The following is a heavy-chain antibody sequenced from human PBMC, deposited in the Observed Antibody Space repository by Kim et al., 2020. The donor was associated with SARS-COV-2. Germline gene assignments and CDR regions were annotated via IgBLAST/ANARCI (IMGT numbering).Heavy chain of an antibody. Sequence: GGSLILSCVGSGFTFSSFAMAWVRQAPGRGLEWVSSISYTGGDTSYADSVKGRFTISRDNSGNTMYLHMSSLRVEDTAIYFCARDHLATTPAPYFFAFWGLGSLVTVSS. CDR2: ISYTGGDT. CDR3: ARDHLATTPAPYFFAF. CDR1: GFTFSSFA. V-gene: IGHV3-23*01. J-gene: IGHJ4*02. D-gene: IGHD1-1*01.